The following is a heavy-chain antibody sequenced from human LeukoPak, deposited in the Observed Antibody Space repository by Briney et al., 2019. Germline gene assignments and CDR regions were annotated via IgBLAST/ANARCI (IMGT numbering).Heavy chain of an antibody. CDR2: ISSSSSYI. V-gene: IGHV3-21*01. CDR1: GFTFSSYS. Sequence: GGSLRLSCAASGFTFSSYSMNWVRQAPGKGLEWVSSISSSSSYIYYADSVKGRFTISRDNAKNSLYLQMNSLRAEDTAVYYCARDRGACSSTSCFSYYYYGMDVWGQGTTVTVSS. D-gene: IGHD2-2*01. J-gene: IGHJ6*02. CDR3: ARDRGACSSTSCFSYYYYGMDV.